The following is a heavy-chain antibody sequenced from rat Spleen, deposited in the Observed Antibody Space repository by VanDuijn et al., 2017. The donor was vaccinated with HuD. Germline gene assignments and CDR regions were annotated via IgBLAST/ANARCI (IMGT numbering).Heavy chain of an antibody. CDR1: GFSLTSYN. Sequence: QVQLKESGPGLVQPSQTLSLTCTVSGFSLTSYNVHWVRQPPGKGPEWRGVRGRGGNTNYNSGLKSPLSISRDTSKNQVFLKMNSLQSEDTTTYYCARERLDVMDAWGQGASVTVSS. J-gene: IGHJ4*01. CDR2: RGRGGNT. CDR3: ARERLDVMDA. V-gene: IGHV2-45*01.